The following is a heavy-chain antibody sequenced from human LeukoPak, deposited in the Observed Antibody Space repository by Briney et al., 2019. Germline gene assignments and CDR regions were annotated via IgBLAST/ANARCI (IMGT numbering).Heavy chain of an antibody. CDR3: ARLYSSSPNWFDP. Sequence: PSETLTLTCNVSGGSISSYYWSWIRQPPGKGLEWIGYIYYSGSTSYNPSLKSRVTISVDTSKNQFSLRLSSVTGADTAVYYCARLYSSSPNWFDPWGQGTQVTVSS. CDR1: GGSISSYY. D-gene: IGHD6-13*01. J-gene: IGHJ5*02. CDR2: IYYSGST. V-gene: IGHV4-59*01.